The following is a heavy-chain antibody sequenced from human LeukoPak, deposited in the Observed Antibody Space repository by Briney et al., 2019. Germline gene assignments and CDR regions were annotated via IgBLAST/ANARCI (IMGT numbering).Heavy chain of an antibody. V-gene: IGHV3-66*02. CDR1: GFTVSSNY. CDR3: ARDIPYDFWSGYYTH. D-gene: IGHD3-3*01. J-gene: IGHJ4*02. Sequence: PGGSLRLSCAASGFTVSSNYMSWVCQAPGKGLEWVSVIYSGGSTYYADSVKGRFTIPRDNSKNTLYLQMNSLRAEDTAVYYCARDIPYDFWSGYYTHWGQGTLVTVSS. CDR2: IYSGGST.